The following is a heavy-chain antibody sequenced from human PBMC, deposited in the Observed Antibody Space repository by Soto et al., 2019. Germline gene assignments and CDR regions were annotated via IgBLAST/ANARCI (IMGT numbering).Heavy chain of an antibody. CDR1: GGSISSGGYY. CDR3: ARDIRDGYNRENEGYGMDV. J-gene: IGHJ6*02. Sequence: QVQLQESGPGLVKPSQTLSLTCTVSGGSISSGGYYWSWIRQHPGKGLEWIGYIYYSGSTYYNPYLKSRVTISVDTSKNQFSLKLISVDAADTAVYYCARDIRDGYNRENEGYGMDVLGQGTTVTVSS. D-gene: IGHD5-12*01. V-gene: IGHV4-31*03. CDR2: IYYSGST.